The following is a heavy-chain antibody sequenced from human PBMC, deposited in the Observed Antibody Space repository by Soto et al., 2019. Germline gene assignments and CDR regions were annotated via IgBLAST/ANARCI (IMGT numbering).Heavy chain of an antibody. J-gene: IGHJ3*02. D-gene: IGHD1-1*01. CDR1: GFSFSNYA. V-gene: IGHV3-23*01. Sequence: EVQLFESGGGLVQPGGSLRLSCAASGFSFSNYAMSWVRQAPGKGLEWVSAIDGPGENRHYADSVKGRFTFSRDNSKNTLYLQMKSLRAEDTAVYYCAKQVTAWYNDAFDMWGQGTRVTVSS. CDR3: AKQVTAWYNDAFDM. CDR2: IDGPGENR.